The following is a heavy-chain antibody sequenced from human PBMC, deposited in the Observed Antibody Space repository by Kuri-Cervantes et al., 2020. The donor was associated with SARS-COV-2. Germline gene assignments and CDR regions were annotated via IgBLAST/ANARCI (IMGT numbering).Heavy chain of an antibody. J-gene: IGHJ6*02. CDR1: GFTFSSYG. CDR2: ISYDGNNK. V-gene: IGHV3-30*18. Sequence: GESLKISCAASGFTFSSYGMHWVRQAPGRGLEWVAVISYDGNNKYYADSVKGRFTISRDNSKNTLYLQMNSLRAEDTAVYYCAKDQDLVVVPPAMFGMDVWGQGTTVTVSS. CDR3: AKDQDLVVVPPAMFGMDV. D-gene: IGHD2-2*01.